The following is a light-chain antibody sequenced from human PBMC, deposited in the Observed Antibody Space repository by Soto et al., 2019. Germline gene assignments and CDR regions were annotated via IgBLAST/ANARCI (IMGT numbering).Light chain of an antibody. Sequence: DIVMTQSPLSLPVTPGEPASISCRSSQSLLHSNGYNYLDWYLQKPGQSPQLLIYLNSNRASGVPDRFSGSGSGTDFTLKISRVEAEDVGVYYCMAALQTPLTFGGGTKVEIK. J-gene: IGKJ4*01. V-gene: IGKV2-28*01. CDR1: QSLLHSNGYNY. CDR2: LNS. CDR3: MAALQTPLT.